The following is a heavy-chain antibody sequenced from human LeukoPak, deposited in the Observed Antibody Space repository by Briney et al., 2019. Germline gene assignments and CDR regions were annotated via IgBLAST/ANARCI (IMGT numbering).Heavy chain of an antibody. V-gene: IGHV4-34*01. D-gene: IGHD3-3*01. J-gene: IGHJ3*02. Sequence: SETLSLTCAVYGGSFSGYYWSWIRHPPGKGLEWIGEINHSGSTNYNPSLKSRVTISVDTSKNQFSLKLSSVTAADTAVYYCARGWVKRITIFGVDTLGAFDIWGQGTMVTVSS. CDR2: INHSGST. CDR1: GGSFSGYY. CDR3: ARGWVKRITIFGVDTLGAFDI.